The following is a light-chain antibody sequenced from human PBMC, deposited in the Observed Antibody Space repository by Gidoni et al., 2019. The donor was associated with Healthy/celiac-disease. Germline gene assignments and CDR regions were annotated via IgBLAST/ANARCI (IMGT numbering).Light chain of an antibody. CDR2: AAS. J-gene: IGKJ2*01. CDR3: QQSYSTPYT. V-gene: IGKV1-39*01. CDR1: QSISSY. Sequence: EIQMTQSPSSLSASVGDRVTITSRGSQSISSYLNWYQQKPGKAPKLLIYAASSLQSGVPSRFSGSGSGTDFTLTISSLQPEDVATYYCQQSYSTPYTFGQGTKLEIK.